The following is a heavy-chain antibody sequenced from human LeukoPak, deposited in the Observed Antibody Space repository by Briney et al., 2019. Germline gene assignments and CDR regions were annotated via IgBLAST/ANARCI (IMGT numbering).Heavy chain of an antibody. CDR2: ISYDGSNK. V-gene: IGHV3-30*04. CDR1: AFTFSSYA. Sequence: GGSLRLSCAASAFTFSSYAMHWVRQAPGKGLEWVAVISYDGSNKYYADSVKGRFTISRDNSKNTLYLQMNSLRAEDTAVYYCARDGVYGMDVWGKGTTVTVSS. J-gene: IGHJ6*04. CDR3: ARDGVYGMDV. D-gene: IGHD3-16*01.